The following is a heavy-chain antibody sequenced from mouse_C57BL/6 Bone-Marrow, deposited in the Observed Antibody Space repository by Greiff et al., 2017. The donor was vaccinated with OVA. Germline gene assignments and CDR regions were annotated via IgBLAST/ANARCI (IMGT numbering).Heavy chain of an antibody. CDR1: GFSLSTSGMG. J-gene: IGHJ3*01. Sequence: QVTLKESGPGILQSSQTLSLTCSFSGFSLSTSGMGVSWIRQPSGKGLEWLARIYWDDDKRYNPSLKSRLTISKDTSRNQVFLKITSVDTADTATYYCARSTGPLFAYWGQGTLVTVSA. V-gene: IGHV8-12*01. CDR3: ARSTGPLFAY. D-gene: IGHD4-1*01. CDR2: IYWDDDK.